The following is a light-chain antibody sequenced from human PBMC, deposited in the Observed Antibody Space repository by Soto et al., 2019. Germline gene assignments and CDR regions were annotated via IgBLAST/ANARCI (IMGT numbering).Light chain of an antibody. J-gene: IGKJ2*01. Sequence: EILMTQSPATLSVSPGERATLSCRASQSVSSNVAWYQQIPGQTPRLLIYGASTRDTGVPVRFSGSASGTEFTLTISGLQSEDFAVYYCHQYDDGPYTFGQGTKVDIK. V-gene: IGKV3-15*01. CDR2: GAS. CDR3: HQYDDGPYT. CDR1: QSVSSN.